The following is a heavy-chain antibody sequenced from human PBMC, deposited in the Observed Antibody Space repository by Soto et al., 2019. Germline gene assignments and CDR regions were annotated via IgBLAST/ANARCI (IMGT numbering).Heavy chain of an antibody. Sequence: QVQLVQSGAEVKKPGSSVKVSCKASGGTFSSYAISWVRQAPGQGLEWMGGIIPIFGTANYAQKFQGRVTITADESTSTADMELSSLRSEDTAVYYCARGVGDGDYYYYYGMDVWGQGTTVTVSS. J-gene: IGHJ6*02. D-gene: IGHD4-17*01. V-gene: IGHV1-69*01. CDR2: IIPIFGTA. CDR3: ARGVGDGDYYYYYGMDV. CDR1: GGTFSSYA.